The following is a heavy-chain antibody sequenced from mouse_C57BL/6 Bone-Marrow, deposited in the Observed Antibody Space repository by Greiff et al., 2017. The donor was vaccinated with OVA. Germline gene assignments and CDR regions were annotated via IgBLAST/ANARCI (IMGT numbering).Heavy chain of an antibody. D-gene: IGHD3-1*01. CDR1: GFTFSSYA. J-gene: IGHJ4*01. Sequence: LQESGGGLVKPGGSLKLSCAASGFTFSSYAMSWVRQTPEKRLEWVATISDGGSYTYYPDNVKGRFTISRDNAKNNLYLQMSHLKSEDTAMYYCARDPQLPLAMDYWGQGTSVTVSS. CDR2: ISDGGSYT. CDR3: ARDPQLPLAMDY. V-gene: IGHV5-4*01.